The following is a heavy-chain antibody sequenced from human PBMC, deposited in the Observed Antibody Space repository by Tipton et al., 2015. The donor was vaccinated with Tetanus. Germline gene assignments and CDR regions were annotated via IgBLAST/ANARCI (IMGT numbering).Heavy chain of an antibody. CDR1: GVSISGGRYY. Sequence: TLSLTCTVPGVSISGGRYYWGWIRQRPGKGLEWIGDIYSSGSTYTDPSLKGRVTISVDTSKNQFSLRLNSVTAADTAVYYCARDQARGARGWNYFDFWGLGTLVTVSS. CDR2: IYSSGST. V-gene: IGHV4-31*03. J-gene: IGHJ4*02. CDR3: ARDQARGARGWNYFDF. D-gene: IGHD1-26*01.